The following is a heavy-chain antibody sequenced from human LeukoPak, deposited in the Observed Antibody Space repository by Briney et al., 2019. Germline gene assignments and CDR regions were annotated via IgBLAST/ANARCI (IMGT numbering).Heavy chain of an antibody. CDR1: GGSFSGYY. Sequence: SETLSLTCAVFGGSFSGYYWSWIRQPPGKGLEWIGEINHSGSTNYNPFLKSRVTISVDTSKNQFSLKLSSVTAADTAVYYCARGKSRALYYYYYYMDVWGKGTTVTVSS. CDR3: ARGKSRALYYYYYYMDV. CDR2: INHSGST. V-gene: IGHV4-34*01. J-gene: IGHJ6*03.